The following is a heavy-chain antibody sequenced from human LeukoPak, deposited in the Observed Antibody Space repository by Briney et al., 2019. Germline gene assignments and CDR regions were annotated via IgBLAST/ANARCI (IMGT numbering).Heavy chain of an antibody. J-gene: IGHJ4*02. CDR3: ARSSGYMSY. Sequence: SETLSLTCAVSHYSISSNYYWGWIRQPPGKGLEWIGSIYHSGSTYYNPSLKSRVTISVDTSKNQFSLKLTSVTAADTAVYYCARSSGYMSYWGQGTLVTVSS. V-gene: IGHV4-38-2*01. CDR2: IYHSGST. CDR1: HYSISSNYY. D-gene: IGHD3-22*01.